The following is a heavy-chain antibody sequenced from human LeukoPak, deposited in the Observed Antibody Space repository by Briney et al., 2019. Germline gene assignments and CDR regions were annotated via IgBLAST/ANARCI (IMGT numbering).Heavy chain of an antibody. CDR1: GYSISSGYY. D-gene: IGHD2-2*01. CDR2: IYHSGST. Sequence: KPSETLSLTCAVSGYSISSGYYWCWIRQPPGKGLEWIGSIYHSGSTYYNPSLKSRVTISVDTSKNQFSLKLSSVTAADTAVYYCARQYCSSTSCLDDFDYWGQGTLVTVSS. V-gene: IGHV4-38-2*01. CDR3: ARQYCSSTSCLDDFDY. J-gene: IGHJ4*02.